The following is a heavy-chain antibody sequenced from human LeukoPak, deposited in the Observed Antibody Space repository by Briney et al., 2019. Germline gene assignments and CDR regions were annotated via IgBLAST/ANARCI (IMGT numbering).Heavy chain of an antibody. Sequence: PGGSLRLSCAASGFTFGSYSMNWVRQAPGKGLEWVSSISSSSSYIYYADSVKGRFTISRDNAKNSLYLQMNSLRAEDTAVYYCAREKDFHDTWYFDLWGRGTLVTVSS. D-gene: IGHD3-22*01. V-gene: IGHV3-21*01. CDR1: GFTFGSYS. CDR3: AREKDFHDTWYFDL. CDR2: ISSSSSYI. J-gene: IGHJ2*01.